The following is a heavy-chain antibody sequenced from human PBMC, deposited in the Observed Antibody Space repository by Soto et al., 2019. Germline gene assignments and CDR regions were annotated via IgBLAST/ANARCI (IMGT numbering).Heavy chain of an antibody. CDR3: ASQKKHGVWLCDF. J-gene: IGHJ4*02. Sequence: QVQLVESGGGVVQPGRSLRLSCAASGFIFSSYALHWVRQAPGKGLDWVAVISSDVNYKYYADSVKGRFTISRDNSKNTVYLQMHSLRTEATAVYYCASQKKHGVWLCDFWGQGTLVTVSS. V-gene: IGHV3-30-3*01. CDR1: GFIFSSYA. CDR2: ISSDVNYK. D-gene: IGHD5-12*01.